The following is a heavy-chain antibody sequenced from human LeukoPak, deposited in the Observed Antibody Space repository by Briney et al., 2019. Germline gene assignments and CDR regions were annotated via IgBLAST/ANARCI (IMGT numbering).Heavy chain of an antibody. CDR2: ISYDGSNK. J-gene: IGHJ3*02. CDR3: ARADATFTFAFDI. Sequence: GGSLRVSCAASGFTFSSYGMHWVRQAPGKGLERVAVISYDGSNKYYGDSVKGRFTISRDNSKNTLYLQMNSLRAEDTAVYYCARADATFTFAFDIWGQGTMVTVSS. V-gene: IGHV3-30*03. CDR1: GFTFSSYG. D-gene: IGHD3-16*01.